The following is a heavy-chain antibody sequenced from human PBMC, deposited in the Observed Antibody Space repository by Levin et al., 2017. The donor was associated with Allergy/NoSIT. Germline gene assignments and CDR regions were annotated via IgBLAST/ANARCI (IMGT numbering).Heavy chain of an antibody. Sequence: GESLKISCKGSGYSFTSYWIGWVRQMPGKGLEWMGIIYPGDSDTRYSPSFQGQVTISADKSISTAYLQWSSLKASDTAMYYCARQGWEGGYSSSLGAFDSWGQGTMVTVSS. J-gene: IGHJ3*02. CDR1: GYSFTSYW. CDR3: ARQGWEGGYSSSLGAFDS. V-gene: IGHV5-51*01. D-gene: IGHD6-13*01. CDR2: IYPGDSDT.